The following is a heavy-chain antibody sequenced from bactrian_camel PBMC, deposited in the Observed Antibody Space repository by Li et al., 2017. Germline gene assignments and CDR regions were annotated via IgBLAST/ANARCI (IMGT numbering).Heavy chain of an antibody. CDR2: ISSGGSSS. D-gene: IGHD1*01. Sequence: VQLVESGGDLVQPGGSLRLSCTASGDTADYDCMGWWRDSRDSQGRPQMTVAGISSGGSSSYYDDSVKGRFTISKDGAKNTLYLQMNSLKPEDTAIYYCAAERPGFLCPSAAEYGPAISASYWGQGTQVTVS. J-gene: IGHJ4*01. V-gene: IGHV3S54*01. CDR1: GDTADYDC. CDR3: AAERPGFLCPSAAEYGPAISASY.